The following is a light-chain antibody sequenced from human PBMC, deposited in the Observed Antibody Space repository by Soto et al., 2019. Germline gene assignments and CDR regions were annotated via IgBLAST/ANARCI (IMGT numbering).Light chain of an antibody. CDR3: QQYYSSPLT. J-gene: IGKJ5*01. V-gene: IGKV4-1*01. CDR1: QSVLYSSKNKNY. Sequence: DTVMTQSPGSLSVSLGERATINCKSSQSVLYSSKNKNYLAWYQQKPGQPPKLLIYWASTRESGVPDRLRGSGSGTDFTLTISSLQAEDAAVYYCQQYYSSPLTFGQGTRLDIK. CDR2: WAS.